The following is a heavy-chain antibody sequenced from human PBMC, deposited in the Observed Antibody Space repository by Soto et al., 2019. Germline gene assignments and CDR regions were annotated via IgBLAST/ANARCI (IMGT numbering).Heavy chain of an antibody. J-gene: IGHJ4*02. CDR1: GGSISSGDYY. Sequence: LSLTCTVSGGSISSGDYYWSWIRQPPGKGLEWIGYIYYSGSTYYNPSLKSRVTISVDTSKNQFSLKLSSVTAADTAVYYCARADIVVVVAATGVFDYWGQGTLVTVS. V-gene: IGHV4-30-4*01. CDR3: ARADIVVVVAATGVFDY. D-gene: IGHD2-15*01. CDR2: IYYSGST.